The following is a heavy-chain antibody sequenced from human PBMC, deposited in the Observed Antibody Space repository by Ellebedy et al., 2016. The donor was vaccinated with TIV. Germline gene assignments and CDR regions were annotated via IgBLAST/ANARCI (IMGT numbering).Heavy chain of an antibody. CDR2: IIPIYGTP. CDR3: ARAATTTIAAAGRGGAFDL. Sequence: SVKVSXXASGGFFSSHAFSWVRQAPGQGLEWIGGIIPIYGTPTYAQDFQGRVTITADESTTTTYIDLSSLRADDTAMYYCARAATTTIAAAGRGGAFDLWGQGTMVTVSS. D-gene: IGHD6-13*01. J-gene: IGHJ3*01. CDR1: GGFFSSHA. V-gene: IGHV1-69*13.